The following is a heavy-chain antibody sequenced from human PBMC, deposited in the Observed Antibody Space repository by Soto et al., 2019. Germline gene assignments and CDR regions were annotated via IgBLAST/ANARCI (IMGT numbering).Heavy chain of an antibody. J-gene: IGHJ4*02. D-gene: IGHD3-16*01. CDR2: IKSIGSGGTR. CDR1: GFKFSDAW. CDR3: CWGHTINYYFDI. Sequence: GGSLRLSCEASGFKFSDAWMSWVRQAPGKGPEWVGRIKSIGSGGTRDYAASVKGRFSISRDDSQNTLFLQMKSLRTEDTGVYFCCWGHTINYYFDIWGQGALVTVSS. V-gene: IGHV3-15*01.